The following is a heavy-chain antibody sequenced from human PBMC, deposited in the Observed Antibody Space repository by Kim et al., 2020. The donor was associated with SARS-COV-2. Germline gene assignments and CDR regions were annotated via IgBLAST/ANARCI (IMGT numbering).Heavy chain of an antibody. Sequence: SETLSLTCTVSGGSISSYYWSWIRQPPGKGLDWIGYIYYSGSTNYNPSLKSRVTISVDTSKNQFSLKLSSVTAADTAVYYCARRAKTTILGVNYWYFDLWGRGTRVTVSS. J-gene: IGHJ2*01. CDR1: GGSISSYY. CDR3: ARRAKTTILGVNYWYFDL. V-gene: IGHV4-59*13. D-gene: IGHD3-3*01. CDR2: IYYSGST.